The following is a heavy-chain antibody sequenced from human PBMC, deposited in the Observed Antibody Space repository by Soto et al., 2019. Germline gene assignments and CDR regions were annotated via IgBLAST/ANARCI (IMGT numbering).Heavy chain of an antibody. D-gene: IGHD5-18*01. Sequence: EVQLVESGGGLVQPGGSLRLSCAASGFTFSDHYMDWVRQAPGKGLQWVGRTRNKAKSYTTEYAASVKGRFTISRDDSKKSLYLQMNSLKTEYTAVYYCARVSGSTEGYSYVYWGQGTLVTVSS. J-gene: IGHJ4*02. CDR3: ARVSGSTEGYSYVY. CDR1: GFTFSDHY. CDR2: TRNKAKSYTT. V-gene: IGHV3-72*01.